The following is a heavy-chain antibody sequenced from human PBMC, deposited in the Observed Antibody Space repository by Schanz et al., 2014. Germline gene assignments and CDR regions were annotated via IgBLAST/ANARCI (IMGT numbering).Heavy chain of an antibody. D-gene: IGHD6-25*01. J-gene: IGHJ4*02. Sequence: DVHLLESGGGLVQPGGSLRLSCAASEFTFSTDAMSWVRQAPGKGLEWLSVISASGGGTYYADSVKGRFTISRDNSKNTLYLQMNSLRAEDTAVYYCAKVRYSSGWRGDYFDEWGQGTLVTVAS. CDR2: ISASGGGT. V-gene: IGHV3-23*01. CDR3: AKVRYSSGWRGDYFDE. CDR1: EFTFSTDA.